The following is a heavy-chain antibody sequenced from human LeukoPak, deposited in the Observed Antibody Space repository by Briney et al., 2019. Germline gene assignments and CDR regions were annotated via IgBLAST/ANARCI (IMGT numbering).Heavy chain of an antibody. CDR2: IYYSGST. D-gene: IGHD3-10*01. CDR1: GYSISSDYY. CDR3: ACSTYYYGSGSYYRDY. J-gene: IGHJ4*02. Sequence: SETLSLTCTVSGYSISSDYYWSWIRQPPGKGLEWIGYIYYSGSTNYNPSLKSRVTISVDTSKNQFSLKLSSVTAADTAVYYCACSTYYYGSGSYYRDYWGQGTLVTVSS. V-gene: IGHV4-38-2*02.